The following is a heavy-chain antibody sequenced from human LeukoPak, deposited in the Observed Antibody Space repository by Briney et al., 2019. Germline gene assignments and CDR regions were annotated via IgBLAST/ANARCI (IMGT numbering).Heavy chain of an antibody. CDR2: RWYDGSKK. J-gene: IGHJ4*02. V-gene: IGHV3-33*08. CDR1: GFTFSSHG. D-gene: IGHD1-7*01. Sequence: GGSLRLSCSASGFTFSSHGFHWVRQAPGKGLEWVAVRWYDGSKKYYADSVKGRFTISRDNSKNTLYLQMNSLRAEDTAVYFCARDVSTDHGNYYLDYWGQGTLVTVSS. CDR3: ARDVSTDHGNYYLDY.